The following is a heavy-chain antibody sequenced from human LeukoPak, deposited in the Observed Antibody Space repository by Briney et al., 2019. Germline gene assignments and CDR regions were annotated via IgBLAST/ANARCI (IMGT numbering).Heavy chain of an antibody. Sequence: PGGSLRLSCVGSGFSFSGNSMNWVRQAPGKGLEWDSGISRTSTYIYYADSVPGRFTISRDNAKNSLYLQMNSLRAEDTAVYYCATDFSPWNWYFDLWGRGTLVTVSS. CDR2: ISRTSTYI. D-gene: IGHD1-1*01. CDR3: ATDFSPWNWYFDL. CDR1: GFSFSGNS. J-gene: IGHJ2*01. V-gene: IGHV3-21*01.